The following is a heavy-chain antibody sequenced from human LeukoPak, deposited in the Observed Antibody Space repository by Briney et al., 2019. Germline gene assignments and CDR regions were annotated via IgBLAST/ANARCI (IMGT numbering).Heavy chain of an antibody. D-gene: IGHD2-2*01. J-gene: IGHJ6*02. CDR3: ARDLRYPRTRAGYCSSTSCYYYGMDV. Sequence: GSLRLSCAASGFTFSSYSMNWVRQAPGKGLEWVSSISSSSSYIYYADSVKGRFTISRDNAKNSLYLQMNSLRAEDTAVYYCARDLRYPRTRAGYCSSTSCYYYGMDVWGQGTTVTVSS. CDR2: ISSSSSYI. V-gene: IGHV3-21*01. CDR1: GFTFSSYS.